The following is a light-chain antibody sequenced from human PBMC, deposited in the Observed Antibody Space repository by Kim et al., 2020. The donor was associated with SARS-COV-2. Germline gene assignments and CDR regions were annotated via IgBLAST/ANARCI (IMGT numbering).Light chain of an antibody. V-gene: IGKV1-27*01. Sequence: GDRVPITCRRSHVINKYLAWCQQKPGKAPTVLSYGASALHSGGPSRFSGSGSGTDFTLTISSLQPEDVGTYYCQKYDSAPWTFGHGTKVDIK. J-gene: IGKJ1*01. CDR1: HVINKY. CDR2: GAS. CDR3: QKYDSAPWT.